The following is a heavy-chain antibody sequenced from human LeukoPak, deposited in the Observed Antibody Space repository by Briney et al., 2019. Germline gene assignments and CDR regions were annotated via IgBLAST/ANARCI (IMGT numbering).Heavy chain of an antibody. CDR3: ARATYYYGSGSHNWFDP. D-gene: IGHD3-10*01. V-gene: IGHV1-2*02. J-gene: IGHJ5*02. CDR2: INPNSGGT. CDR1: GYTFTGYY. Sequence: ASVKVSCKASGYTFTGYYMHWVRQAPGQGPEWMGWINPNSGGTNYAQKFQGRVTMTRDTSISTAYMELSRLRSDDTAVYYCARATYYYGSGSHNWFDPWGQGTLVTVSS.